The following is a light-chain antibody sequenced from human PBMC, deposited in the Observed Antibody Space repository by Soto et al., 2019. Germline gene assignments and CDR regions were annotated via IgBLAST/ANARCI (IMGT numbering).Light chain of an antibody. J-gene: IGKJ1*01. V-gene: IGKV1-27*01. Sequence: DIQMTQSPSSLSASVGDRVTITCRASQGIRHYLAWYQQKPGKVPKLLIYEASNLQSGVPSRFSGSGSGTDFTLTISSLQPEDVATYYCQKYNSAPQTFGQGTKVDIK. CDR2: EAS. CDR1: QGIRHY. CDR3: QKYNSAPQT.